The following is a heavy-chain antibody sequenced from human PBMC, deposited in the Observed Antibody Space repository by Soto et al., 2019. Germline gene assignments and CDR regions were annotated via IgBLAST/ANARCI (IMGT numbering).Heavy chain of an antibody. Sequence: QVQLVQSGVEVKKPGSSVRVSCRTSGGTFTNYALSWVRQAPGQGLEWMGGLIPIFDTADYAQNFQGRVTITADKPTSTAYMDLSSLRSEDTAIYFCARPSSGEYYYYAMDVWGQGTTVTVSS. J-gene: IGHJ6*02. V-gene: IGHV1-69*06. CDR3: ARPSSGEYYYYAMDV. CDR2: LIPIFDTA. D-gene: IGHD3-10*01. CDR1: GGTFTNYA.